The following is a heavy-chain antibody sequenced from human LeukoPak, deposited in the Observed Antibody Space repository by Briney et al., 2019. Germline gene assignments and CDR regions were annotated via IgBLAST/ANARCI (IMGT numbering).Heavy chain of an antibody. Sequence: ASVKVSCKASGYTFTSYDINWVRQATGQGLEWMGWMNPNSGNTGYAQKFQGWVTMTRDTSISTAYMELSRLRSDDTAVYYCARGMGYGYSSGHGVDYWGQGTLVTVSS. CDR1: GYTFTSYD. CDR2: MNPNSGNT. J-gene: IGHJ4*02. CDR3: ARGMGYGYSSGHGVDY. V-gene: IGHV1-8*01. D-gene: IGHD6-19*01.